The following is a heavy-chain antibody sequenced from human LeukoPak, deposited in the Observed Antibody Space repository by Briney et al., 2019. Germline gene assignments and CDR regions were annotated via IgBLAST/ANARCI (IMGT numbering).Heavy chain of an antibody. J-gene: IGHJ4*02. V-gene: IGHV1-8*02. CDR3: ARLPKYSRPLDY. CDR2: MNPNSGNT. Sequence: GASVKVSCKASGYTFSSYDINWVRQATGQGLEWMGWMNPNSGNTAYALKFQGRVTMSRDTSISTAYMELSSLRSEDTAVYYCARLPKYSRPLDYWGQGTLVTVSS. CDR1: GYTFSSYD. D-gene: IGHD6-6*01.